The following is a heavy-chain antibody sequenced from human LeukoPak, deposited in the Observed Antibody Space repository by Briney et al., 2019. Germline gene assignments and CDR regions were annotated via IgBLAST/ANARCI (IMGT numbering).Heavy chain of an antibody. CDR3: AKDFGGSGYFFDY. CDR1: GFTFSSFA. J-gene: IGHJ4*02. Sequence: GSLRLSCAASGFTFSSFAMSWVRQAPGKGLEWVSAISGSGDNTFYADSVRGRFTISRDNSKNILYLQMNSLRGEDTAIYYCAKDFGGSGYFFDYWGQGTLVTVSS. V-gene: IGHV3-23*01. CDR2: ISGSGDNT. D-gene: IGHD3-10*01.